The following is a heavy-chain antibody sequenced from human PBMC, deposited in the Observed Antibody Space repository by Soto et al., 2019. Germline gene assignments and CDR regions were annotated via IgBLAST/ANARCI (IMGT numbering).Heavy chain of an antibody. CDR1: AFSFRDSA. CDR2: ISSSSSYI. Sequence: PDGTLRRSYSASAFSFRDSAMNWVRQAPGNGLEWVSSISSSSSYIYYADSVRGRFTNSRDNAKNSLYLQMNSLRAEDTAVYYCARAVILEWLPTYCYYGMDVWGQGTTVTVAS. V-gene: IGHV3-21*01. J-gene: IGHJ6*02. D-gene: IGHD3-3*01. CDR3: ARAVILEWLPTYCYYGMDV.